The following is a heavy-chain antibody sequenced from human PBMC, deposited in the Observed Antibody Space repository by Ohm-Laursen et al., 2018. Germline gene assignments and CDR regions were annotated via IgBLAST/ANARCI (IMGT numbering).Heavy chain of an antibody. J-gene: IGHJ4*02. CDR2: SYDSGNT. Sequence: TLSLTCRVSGGSISNGGYYWSWIRQHPGKGLEWIGYSYDSGNTYYNPSLKSRVSISVDTSKNQFSLKLNSVTAADTAVYYCARGRQELSSGWYTYFFDFWGQGSLVTVSS. CDR3: ARGRQELSSGWYTYFFDF. V-gene: IGHV4-31*03. CDR1: GGSISNGGYY. D-gene: IGHD6-19*01.